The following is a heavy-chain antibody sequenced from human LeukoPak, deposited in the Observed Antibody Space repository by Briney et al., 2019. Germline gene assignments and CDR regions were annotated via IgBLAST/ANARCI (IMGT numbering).Heavy chain of an antibody. CDR2: IWSHGNTK. V-gene: IGHV3-33*01. CDR1: GFVFSTYG. CDR3: ARDDDYDDHNTFDM. Sequence: HTGTSLRLSCAASGFVFSTYGMHWVRQAPGKGLEWVAVIWSHGNTKKYADSVTGRFIISRDNSKNSLYLEMNTLRAEDTAVYYCARDDDYDDHNTFDMWGHGTMVTVSS. J-gene: IGHJ3*02. D-gene: IGHD4-17*01.